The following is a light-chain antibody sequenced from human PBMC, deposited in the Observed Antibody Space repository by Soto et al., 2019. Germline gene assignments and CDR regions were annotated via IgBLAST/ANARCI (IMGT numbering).Light chain of an antibody. V-gene: IGKV2-28*01. CDR1: QSLLHSNGYNY. J-gene: IGKJ3*01. CDR3: MQALQTTFT. Sequence: DIVMTQSPLSLPVTPGEPASISCRSSQSLLHSNGYNYLDWYLQKPGQSPQLLIYLGSNRASGVPDRFSGSGSGTEFTLKISRVEAEDVGFYYCMQALQTTFTFGPGTKVDIK. CDR2: LGS.